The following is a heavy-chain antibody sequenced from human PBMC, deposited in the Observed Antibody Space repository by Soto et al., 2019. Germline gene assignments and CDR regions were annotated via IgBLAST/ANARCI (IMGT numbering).Heavy chain of an antibody. Sequence: GGSLRLSCAASGFTFSSYAMHWVRQAPGKGLEWVAVISYDGSNKYYADSVKGLFTISRDNSKNTLYLQMNSLRAEDTAVYYCARAPPTGDDAFDIWGQGTMVTVSS. CDR2: ISYDGSNK. CDR1: GFTFSSYA. CDR3: ARAPPTGDDAFDI. V-gene: IGHV3-30*04. J-gene: IGHJ3*02. D-gene: IGHD7-27*01.